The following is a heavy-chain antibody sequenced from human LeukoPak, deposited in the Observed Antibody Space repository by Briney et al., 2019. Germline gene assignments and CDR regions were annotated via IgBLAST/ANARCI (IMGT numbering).Heavy chain of an antibody. CDR1: GYSISSGYY. D-gene: IGHD3-22*01. V-gene: IGHV4-38-2*01. CDR3: ARQGAVVVITTSFDY. J-gene: IGHJ4*02. Sequence: SETLSLTCAVSGYSISSGYYWGWIRQPPGKGLEWIGSIYHSGSTYYNPSLKSRVTISVDTSKNQFPLKLSSVTAADTAVYYCARQGAVVVITTSFDYWGQGTLVTVSS. CDR2: IYHSGST.